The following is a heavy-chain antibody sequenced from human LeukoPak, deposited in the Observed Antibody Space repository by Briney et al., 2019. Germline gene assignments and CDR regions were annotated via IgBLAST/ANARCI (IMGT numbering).Heavy chain of an antibody. CDR1: GFTFSSYS. CDR3: ARDPMVRGVIRYFDY. V-gene: IGHV3-21*01. D-gene: IGHD3-10*01. J-gene: IGHJ4*02. Sequence: GGSLRLSCATSGFTFSSYSMNWVRQAPGKGLEWVSSISSSSSYIYYADSVKGRFTISRDNAKNSLYLQMNSLRAEDTAVYYCARDPMVRGVIRYFDYWGQGTLVTVSS. CDR2: ISSSSSYI.